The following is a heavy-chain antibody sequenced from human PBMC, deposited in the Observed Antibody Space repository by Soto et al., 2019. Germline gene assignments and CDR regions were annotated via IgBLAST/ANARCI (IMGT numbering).Heavy chain of an antibody. CDR3: ASMDTDHYYYYGMDV. J-gene: IGHJ6*02. CDR2: INAGNGNT. CDR1: GYTFTSYA. V-gene: IGHV1-3*01. Sequence: ASVKVSCKASGYTFTSYAMHCVRQAPGQRLEWMGWINAGNGNTKYSQKFQGRVTITRDTSASTAYMELSSLRSEDTAVYYCASMDTDHYYYYGMDVWGQGTTVTVSS. D-gene: IGHD5-18*01.